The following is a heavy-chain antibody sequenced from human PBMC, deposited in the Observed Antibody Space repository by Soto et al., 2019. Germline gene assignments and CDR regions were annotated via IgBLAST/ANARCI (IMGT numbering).Heavy chain of an antibody. D-gene: IGHD3-16*01. CDR3: AKDRRAGGNSAFYFDF. J-gene: IGHJ4*02. CDR1: GFKFSNYA. V-gene: IGHV3-23*01. Sequence: GGSLRLSCAASGFKFSNYAMSRVRQAPGKGLEWVSLISATGGGTYYADSVKGRFTISRDNSHNTLYLQVHSLTAEDTTVYYCAKDRRAGGNSAFYFDFWGQGAQVTVSS. CDR2: ISATGGGT.